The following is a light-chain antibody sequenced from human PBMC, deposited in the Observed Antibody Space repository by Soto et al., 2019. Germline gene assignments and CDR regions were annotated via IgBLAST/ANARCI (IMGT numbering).Light chain of an antibody. CDR1: QGLNSY. Sequence: DIQLTQSPSFLSASVGDRVTITCRASQGLNSYFAWYQQKPGKAPKLLLYATSTLQSVFPSRFSGSGSGAEFNLTITSLQHEDIATYYCQQLNSYPVTFGGGTKVEIK. CDR3: QQLNSYPVT. CDR2: ATS. J-gene: IGKJ4*01. V-gene: IGKV1-9*01.